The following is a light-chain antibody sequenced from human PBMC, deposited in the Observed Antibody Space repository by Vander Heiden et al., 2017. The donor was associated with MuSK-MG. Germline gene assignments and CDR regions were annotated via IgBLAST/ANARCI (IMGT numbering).Light chain of an antibody. CDR1: QSDSSSY. CDR2: GAS. Sequence: EIVLTQSPGTPSLSPGERATLPCRASQSDSSSYLAWYQQKPGQAPRLLIYGASSRATGIPDRFGGSGAGTEFTLTISRLEPEDFAVYYCQQYGSSPPITFGQGTRLEIK. V-gene: IGKV3-20*01. J-gene: IGKJ5*01. CDR3: QQYGSSPPIT.